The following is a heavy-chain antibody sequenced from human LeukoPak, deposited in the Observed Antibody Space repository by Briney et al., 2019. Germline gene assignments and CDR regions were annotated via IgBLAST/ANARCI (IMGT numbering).Heavy chain of an antibody. Sequence: GGSLRLSCAASGFTLSSNYMSWVRQAPGKGLEWVSVIYSGGSTYYAASVKGRFTISRDNSKTTLYLQTPRLRAEGTAVYCRARELRDGFDFWGQGTLVTVSS. CDR3: ARELRDGFDF. J-gene: IGHJ4*02. D-gene: IGHD4-17*01. CDR1: GFTLSSNY. CDR2: IYSGGST. V-gene: IGHV3-53*01.